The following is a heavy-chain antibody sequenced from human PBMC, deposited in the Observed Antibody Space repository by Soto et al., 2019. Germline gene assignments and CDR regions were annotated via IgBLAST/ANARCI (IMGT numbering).Heavy chain of an antibody. D-gene: IGHD3-16*02. CDR2: IISRHGGGTT. V-gene: IGHV3-15*01. Sequence: VGSLRLSCVVSGLNFNDAWMSWVRQAPGKGLEWVGRIISRHGGGTTDYAAPVKGRFAISRDDSRNTVYLQMNSLKKEDTGVYYCAYTGFHTLSLAPSGHGSLVT. CDR3: AYTGFHTLSLAP. CDR1: GLNFNDAW. J-gene: IGHJ5*02.